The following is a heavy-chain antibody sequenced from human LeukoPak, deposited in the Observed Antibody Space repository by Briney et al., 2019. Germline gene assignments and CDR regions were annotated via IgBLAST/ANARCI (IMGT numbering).Heavy chain of an antibody. CDR1: GFTFDDYA. J-gene: IGHJ4*02. V-gene: IGHV3-9*01. D-gene: IGHD3-3*01. CDR3: AKGALEEFWSGYSFDY. CDR2: ISWNSGSI. Sequence: GGSLRLSCAASGFTFDDYAMPWVRQAPGKGLEWVSGISWNSGSIGYADSVKGRFTISRDNAKNSLYLQMNSLRAEDTALYYCAKGALEEFWSGYSFDYWGQGTLVTVSS.